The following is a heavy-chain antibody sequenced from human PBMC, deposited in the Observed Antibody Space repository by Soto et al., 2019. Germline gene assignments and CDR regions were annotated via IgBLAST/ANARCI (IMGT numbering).Heavy chain of an antibody. Sequence: EVQLVESGGGLVKPGGSLRLSCAASGFTFSSYSMNWVRQAPGKGLEWVSSISSSSGYIYYADSVKGRFTISRDNAKNSLYLQMNSLRAEDTAVYYCARDREGTRGVEYWGQGTLVTVSS. D-gene: IGHD1-1*01. CDR1: GFTFSSYS. V-gene: IGHV3-21*01. J-gene: IGHJ4*02. CDR2: ISSSSGYI. CDR3: ARDREGTRGVEY.